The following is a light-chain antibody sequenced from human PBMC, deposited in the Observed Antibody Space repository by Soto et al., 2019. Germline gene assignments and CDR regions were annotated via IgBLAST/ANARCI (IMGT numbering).Light chain of an antibody. CDR3: CSYAGSPRDV. V-gene: IGLV2-11*01. J-gene: IGLJ1*01. CDR2: DVS. CDR1: SSDVGGYNY. Sequence: QSALTQPRSVSGSPGQSVTISCTGTSSDVGGYNYVSWYQQHPGKAPKVMIYDVSERPSGVPDRFSGSKSGNTASLTISGLQAEDEADYICCSYAGSPRDVFGTGTKVTVL.